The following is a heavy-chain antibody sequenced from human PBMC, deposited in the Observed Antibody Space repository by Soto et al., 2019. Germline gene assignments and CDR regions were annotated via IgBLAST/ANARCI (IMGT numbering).Heavy chain of an antibody. Sequence: PGGSMRLSCAASGFTFDDYGMHWVRQAQGQGLEWVSLVSWDGGNTYYADSVKGRFTIYRDNSKTSLYLQMNSLRAEDTALYYCAKDIAPSARFGYIRVPDAGGYGMDVWGQGTTVTVSS. CDR3: AKDIAPSARFGYIRVPDAGGYGMDV. J-gene: IGHJ6*02. CDR1: GFTFDDYG. D-gene: IGHD6-13*01. CDR2: VSWDGGNT. V-gene: IGHV3-43D*04.